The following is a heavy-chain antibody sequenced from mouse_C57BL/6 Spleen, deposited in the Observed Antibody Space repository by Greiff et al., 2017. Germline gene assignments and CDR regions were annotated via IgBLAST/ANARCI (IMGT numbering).Heavy chain of an antibody. CDR3: TRRRGTYYSNYFDY. Sequence: VQLQESGAELVRPGASVTLSCKASGYTFTDYEMHWVKQTPVHGLEWIGAIDPETGGTAYNQKFKGKAILTADKSSSTAYMELRILTSEDSAVYYCTRRRGTYYSNYFDYWGQGTTLTVSS. J-gene: IGHJ2*01. CDR2: IDPETGGT. D-gene: IGHD2-5*01. CDR1: GYTFTDYE. V-gene: IGHV1-15*01.